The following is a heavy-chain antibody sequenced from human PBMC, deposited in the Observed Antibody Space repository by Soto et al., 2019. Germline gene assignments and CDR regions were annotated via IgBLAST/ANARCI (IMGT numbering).Heavy chain of an antibody. CDR2: ISYDGSNK. CDR1: GFTCSSYG. D-gene: IGHD2-2*01. V-gene: IGHV3-30*18. J-gene: IGHJ6*02. CDR3: AKDLKWGVVPAAIAGGMDV. Sequence: QVQLVESGGGVVQPGRSLRLSCAASGFTCSSYGMHWVRQAPGKGLEWVAVISYDGSNKYYADSVKGRFTISRDNSKNTLYLQMNSLRAEDTAVYYCAKDLKWGVVPAAIAGGMDVWGQGTTVTVSS.